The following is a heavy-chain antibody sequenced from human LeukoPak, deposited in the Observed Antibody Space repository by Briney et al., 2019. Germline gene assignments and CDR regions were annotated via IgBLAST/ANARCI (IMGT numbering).Heavy chain of an antibody. D-gene: IGHD6-19*01. J-gene: IGHJ4*02. Sequence: GASVKVSCKASGGTFSSYAISWVRQAPGQGLEWMGRINPNSGGTNYAQKFQGRVTMTRDTSISTAYMELSRLRSDDTAVYYCARSISSGWYSLDYWGQGTLVTVSS. CDR1: GGTFSSYA. V-gene: IGHV1-2*06. CDR3: ARSISSGWYSLDY. CDR2: INPNSGGT.